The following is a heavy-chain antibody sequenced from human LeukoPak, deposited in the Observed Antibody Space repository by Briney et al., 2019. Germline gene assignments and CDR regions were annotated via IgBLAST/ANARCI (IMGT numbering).Heavy chain of an antibody. CDR1: GFTFDDYA. J-gene: IGHJ3*02. D-gene: IGHD3-22*01. V-gene: IGHV3-9*01. CDR2: ISWNSGSI. CDR3: AKDLYYYDSSGYNNAFDI. Sequence: GRSLRLSCAASGFTFDDYAMHWVRQAPVKGLEWVSGISWNSGSIGYADSVKGRFTISRDNAKNSLYLQMNSLRAEDTALYYCAKDLYYYDSSGYNNAFDIWGQGTMVTVSS.